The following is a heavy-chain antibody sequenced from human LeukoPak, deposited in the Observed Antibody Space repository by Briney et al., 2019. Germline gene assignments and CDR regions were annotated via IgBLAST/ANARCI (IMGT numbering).Heavy chain of an antibody. CDR3: ARDLSTGTPKSRLDY. J-gene: IGHJ4*02. Sequence: GGSLRLSCAASGLMFKNFAMSWVRQAPGKGLEWVSSINTSGAGTYYADSVRGRFTISRDNSKNTLYLQMNSLRAEDTALYYCARDLSTGTPKSRLDYWGQGTLVTVSS. CDR2: INTSGAGT. V-gene: IGHV3-23*01. D-gene: IGHD1/OR15-1a*01. CDR1: GLMFKNFA.